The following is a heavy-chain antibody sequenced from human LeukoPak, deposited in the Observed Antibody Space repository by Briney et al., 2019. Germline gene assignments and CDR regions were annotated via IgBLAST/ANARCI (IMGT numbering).Heavy chain of an antibody. D-gene: IGHD4-17*01. Sequence: SETLSLTCTVSGASITTSYWSWIRQPPGKGLEWIGYIYYSGGTNHNPSLKSRVTISVDTSKNQFSLKLSSVTAADTAVYFCARGPVTTGYFAYWGQGTLVTVSS. CDR1: GASITTSY. V-gene: IGHV4-59*01. CDR3: ARGPVTTGYFAY. J-gene: IGHJ4*02. CDR2: IYYSGGT.